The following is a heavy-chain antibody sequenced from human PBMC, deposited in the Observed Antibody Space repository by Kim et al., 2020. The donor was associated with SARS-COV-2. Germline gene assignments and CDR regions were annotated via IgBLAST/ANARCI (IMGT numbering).Heavy chain of an antibody. CDR1: GASITSNNW. V-gene: IGHV4-4*02. D-gene: IGHD1-26*01. CDR2: IYHSGSA. Sequence: SETLSLTCAVSGASITSNNWWNWVRQPPGKGLEWIGEIYHSGSANYNTSLKSRVTILVDKSKNQFSLNLNSMTAADTAVYYCARLHGTSDYWGLGTLVTV. CDR3: ARLHGTSDY. J-gene: IGHJ4*02.